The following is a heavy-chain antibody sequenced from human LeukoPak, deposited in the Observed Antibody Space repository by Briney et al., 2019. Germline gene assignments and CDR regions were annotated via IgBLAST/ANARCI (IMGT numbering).Heavy chain of an antibody. CDR2: ISYDGSNK. V-gene: IGHV3-30*18. J-gene: IGHJ4*02. CDR1: GFSLRSSE. Sequence: GGSLRLSCAASGFSLRSSEMNWVRQAPGKGLEWVAVISYDGSNKYYADSVKGRFTISRDNSKNTLYLQMNSLRAEDTAVYYCAKDIEEWLVKGGGCFDYWGQGTLVTVSS. D-gene: IGHD6-19*01. CDR3: AKDIEEWLVKGGGCFDY.